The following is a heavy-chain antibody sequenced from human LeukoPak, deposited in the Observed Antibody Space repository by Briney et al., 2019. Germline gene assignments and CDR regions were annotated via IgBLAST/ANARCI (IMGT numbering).Heavy chain of an antibody. CDR3: AKGSDVVATTQGGFDI. CDR1: GSTFSSYG. J-gene: IGHJ3*02. V-gene: IGHV3-30*18. Sequence: GRSLRLSCAASGSTFSSYGMHWVGQAPGKGLDWVAVISYDGSNKYYADSVKGRFTISRHTYKNPLYLQMNSLRAEDTAVYYCAKGSDVVATTQGGFDIWGQGKMVTVSS. D-gene: IGHD5-12*01. CDR2: ISYDGSNK.